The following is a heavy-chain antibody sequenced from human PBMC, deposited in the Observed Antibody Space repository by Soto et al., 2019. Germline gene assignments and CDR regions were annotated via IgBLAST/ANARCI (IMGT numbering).Heavy chain of an antibody. CDR1: GFTFSSYS. D-gene: IGHD6-13*01. J-gene: IGHJ4*02. Sequence: GGSLRLSCAASGFTFSSYSMNWVRQAPGKGLEWVSSISSSSSYIYYADSVKGRFTISRDNAKNSLYLQMNSLSAEDTAVYYCAREPGYSSSWSTNWGQGTLVTVSS. CDR2: ISSSSSYI. V-gene: IGHV3-21*01. CDR3: AREPGYSSSWSTN.